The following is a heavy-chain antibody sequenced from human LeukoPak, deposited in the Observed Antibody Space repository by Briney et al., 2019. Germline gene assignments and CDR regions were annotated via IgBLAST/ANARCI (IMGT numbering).Heavy chain of an antibody. CDR1: GFTFSSYE. V-gene: IGHV3-48*03. CDR3: VREGYYDSSGYLGVFDY. J-gene: IGHJ4*02. D-gene: IGHD3-22*01. CDR2: ISDSGSTK. Sequence: TGGSLRLSCAASGFTFSSYEMNWVRQAPGKGLEWVSYISDSGSTKYYADSVKGRFTISRDNAKNSVYLQMKSLRAEDTAVYYCVREGYYDSSGYLGVFDYWGQGTLVTVSS.